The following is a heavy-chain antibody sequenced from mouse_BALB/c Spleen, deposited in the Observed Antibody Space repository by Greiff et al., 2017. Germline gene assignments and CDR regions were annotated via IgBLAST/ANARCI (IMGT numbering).Heavy chain of an antibody. CDR3: AREWDLDY. Sequence: EVQVVESGGGLVKPGGSLKLSCAASGFTFSDYYMYWVRQTPEKRLEWVATISDGGSYTYYPDSVKGRFTISRDNAKNNLYLQMSSLKSEDTAMCYCAREWDLDYWGQGTTLTVSS. D-gene: IGHD4-1*01. J-gene: IGHJ2*01. CDR2: ISDGGSYT. V-gene: IGHV5-4*02. CDR1: GFTFSDYY.